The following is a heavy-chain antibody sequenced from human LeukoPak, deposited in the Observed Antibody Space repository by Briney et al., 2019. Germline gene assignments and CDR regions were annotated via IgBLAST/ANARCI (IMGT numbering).Heavy chain of an antibody. J-gene: IGHJ4*02. D-gene: IGHD6-19*01. CDR2: ISPNTGAT. Sequence: ASVKVSCKPSGYTFTGYYLHWVRQAPGQALEWMGWISPNTGATGYAQNFQGRVTMSRDTSISTAYMDLSRLRSDDTAVYYCARDRVGSGWPRPFYFEFWGRGTLVTVSS. CDR1: GYTFTGYY. V-gene: IGHV1-2*02. CDR3: ARDRVGSGWPRPFYFEF.